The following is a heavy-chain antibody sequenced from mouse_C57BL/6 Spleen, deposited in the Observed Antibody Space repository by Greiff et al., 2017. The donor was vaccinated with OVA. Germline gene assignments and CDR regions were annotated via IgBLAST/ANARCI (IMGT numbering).Heavy chain of an antibody. CDR1: GYTFTSYW. CDR3: AREGGTDPYFDY. V-gene: IGHV1-61*01. D-gene: IGHD3-3*01. CDR2: IYPSDSET. J-gene: IGHJ2*01. Sequence: QVQLQQPGAELVRPGSSVKLSCKASGYTFTSYWMDWVKQRPGQGLEWIGNIYPSDSETHYNQKFKDKATLTVDKSSSTAYMQLSSLTSEDSAVYYGAREGGTDPYFDYWGQGTTLTVSS.